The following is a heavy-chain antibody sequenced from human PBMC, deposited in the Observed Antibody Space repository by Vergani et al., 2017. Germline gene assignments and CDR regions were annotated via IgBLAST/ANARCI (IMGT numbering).Heavy chain of an antibody. D-gene: IGHD5-12*01. V-gene: IGHV3-23*04. CDR2: ITYNGGRT. Sequence: EVQLVESGGGLVKPGGSLRLSCAASGFTFNICAMSWVRQAPGKGLEWVSTITYNGGRTYYADSVTGRFTISRDNSKNTLFLQLKTLRAEDTGVYYCAKDYNIMGALHYWGQGTLVAVSS. CDR3: AKDYNIMGALHY. CDR1: GFTFNICA. J-gene: IGHJ4*02.